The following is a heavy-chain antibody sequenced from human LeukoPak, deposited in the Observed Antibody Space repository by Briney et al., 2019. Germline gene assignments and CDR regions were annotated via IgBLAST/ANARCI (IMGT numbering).Heavy chain of an antibody. Sequence: PSETLSLTCAVYGGSFSGYYWSWIRQPPGKGLEWIGEINHSGSTNYNPSLKSRVTISVDTSKNQFSLKLSSVTAADTAVYYCARRKTRNPFDYWGQGTLVTVSS. V-gene: IGHV4-34*01. D-gene: IGHD1-14*01. J-gene: IGHJ4*02. CDR1: GGSFSGYY. CDR3: ARRKTRNPFDY. CDR2: INHSGST.